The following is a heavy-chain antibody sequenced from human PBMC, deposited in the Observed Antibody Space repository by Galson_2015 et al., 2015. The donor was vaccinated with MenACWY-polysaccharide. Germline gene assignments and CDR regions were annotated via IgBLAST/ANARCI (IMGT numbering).Heavy chain of an antibody. CDR1: GFTFSTYS. V-gene: IGHV3-48*02. CDR2: INGGTSTI. Sequence: SLRLSCAASGFTFSTYSMTWVRQAPGKGLEWVSYINGGTSTIYYADSVKVRFTISRENAKNSLYLQMNSLRDDDTAVYYCARDSGIAGADDYWGQGTLVTVSS. CDR3: ARDSGIAGADDY. J-gene: IGHJ4*02. D-gene: IGHD6-13*01.